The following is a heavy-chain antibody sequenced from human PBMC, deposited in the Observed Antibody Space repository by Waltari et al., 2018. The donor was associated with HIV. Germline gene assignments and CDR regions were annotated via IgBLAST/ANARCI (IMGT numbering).Heavy chain of an antibody. Sequence: QVQLQQWGAGLLKPSETLSLTCAVYGGSFSGYYWSWIRQPPGKGLEWIGEINHSGSTNYNPSLKSRVTISVDTSKNQFSLKLSSVTAADTAVYYCARGLYYDFWSGYYIMSYYYGMDVWGQGTTVTVSS. CDR2: INHSGST. J-gene: IGHJ6*02. V-gene: IGHV4-34*01. CDR1: GGSFSGYY. CDR3: ARGLYYDFWSGYYIMSYYYGMDV. D-gene: IGHD3-3*01.